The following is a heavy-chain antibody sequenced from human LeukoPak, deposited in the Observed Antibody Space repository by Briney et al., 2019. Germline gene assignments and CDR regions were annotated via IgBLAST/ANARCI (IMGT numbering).Heavy chain of an antibody. V-gene: IGHV3-30*03. CDR2: ISYDGNNQ. Sequence: PGGSLRLSCAASGFTFSTFGMHWVRQAPGKGLEWVAVISYDGNNQYYADSVKGRFTISRDNSKNTLYLQMNSLGAADTAVYYCARDDLVVPAAMCYWGQGTLVTVSS. CDR3: ARDDLVVPAAMCY. D-gene: IGHD2-2*01. J-gene: IGHJ4*02. CDR1: GFTFSTFG.